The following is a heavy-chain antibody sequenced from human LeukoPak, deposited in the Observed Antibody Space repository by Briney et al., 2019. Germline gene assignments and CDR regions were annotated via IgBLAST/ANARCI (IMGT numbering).Heavy chain of an antibody. Sequence: SETLSLTCTVSGGSFSSGSYYWSWIRQPPGKGLEWIGYIYYSGSTNYNPSLKSRVTISVDTSKNQFSLKLSSVTAADTAVYYCARVYSGYGGGFVDYWGQGTLVTVSS. J-gene: IGHJ4*02. D-gene: IGHD5-12*01. CDR1: GGSFSSGSYY. CDR3: ARVYSGYGGGFVDY. CDR2: IYYSGST. V-gene: IGHV4-61*01.